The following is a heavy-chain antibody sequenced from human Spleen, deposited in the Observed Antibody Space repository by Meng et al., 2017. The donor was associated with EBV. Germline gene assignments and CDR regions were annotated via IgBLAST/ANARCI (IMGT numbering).Heavy chain of an antibody. CDR1: GASVSRGNYY. CDR3: ARSSRGRNSSWYDY. J-gene: IGHJ4*02. D-gene: IGHD6-13*01. V-gene: IGHV4-61*01. CDR2: IYYSGST. Sequence: GPLQASGPGLVKPSETLSLTCNVSGASVSRGNYYWSWIRQPPGKGLEWIGYIYYSGSTNYNSSLKRRVAISGDTSKNQFSLKLSSVTAADTAVYYCARSSRGRNSSWYDYWGPGTLVTVSS.